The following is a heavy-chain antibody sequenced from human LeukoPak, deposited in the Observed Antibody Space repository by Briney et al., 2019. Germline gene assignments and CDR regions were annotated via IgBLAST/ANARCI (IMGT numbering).Heavy chain of an antibody. V-gene: IGHV3-23*01. CDR3: AKMETMEYFHH. Sequence: GGSLRLSCAASGFTFSSYAMSWVRRAPGKGLEWVSAISGGADSTYYADSVKGRFTISRDNSKNTLYVQMNSLRAEDTAVYYCAKMETMEYFHHWGQGTLVTVSS. D-gene: IGHD4/OR15-4a*01. J-gene: IGHJ1*01. CDR2: ISGGADST. CDR1: GFTFSSYA.